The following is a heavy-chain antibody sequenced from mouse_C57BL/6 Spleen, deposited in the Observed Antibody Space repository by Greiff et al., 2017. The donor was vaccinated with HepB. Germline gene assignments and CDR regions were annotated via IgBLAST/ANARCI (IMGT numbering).Heavy chain of an antibody. D-gene: IGHD1-1*01. CDR3: TRDYYGSGSYAMDY. J-gene: IGHJ4*01. CDR2: IDPETGGT. V-gene: IGHV1-15*01. CDR1: GYTFTDYE. Sequence: QVQLQQSGAELVRPGASVTLSCKASGYTFTDYEIHWVKQTPVHGLEWIGAIDPETGGTAYNQKFKGKAILTADKSSSTAYMELRSLTSEDSAVYYCTRDYYGSGSYAMDYWGQGTSVTVSS.